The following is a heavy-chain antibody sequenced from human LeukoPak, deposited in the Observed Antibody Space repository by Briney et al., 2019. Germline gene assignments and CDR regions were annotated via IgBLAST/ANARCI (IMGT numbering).Heavy chain of an antibody. D-gene: IGHD3-22*01. J-gene: IGHJ4*02. CDR1: GFTFISYW. CDR2: IKQDGSEK. CDR3: ARSLGYYDY. Sequence: GGSLRLSCPASGFTFISYWMSWVRQAPGKGLEWVASIKQDGSEKNYVDSVKGRFTISRDNAKNSLYLQMNSLRAEDTAVYYCARSLGYYDYWGQGTLVTVSS. V-gene: IGHV3-7*01.